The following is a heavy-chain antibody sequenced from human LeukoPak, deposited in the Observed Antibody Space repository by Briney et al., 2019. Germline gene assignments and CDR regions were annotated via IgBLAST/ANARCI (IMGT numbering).Heavy chain of an antibody. CDR1: GFTFSSYA. Sequence: GGSLRLSCAASGFTFSSYAMSWVRQAPGKGLEWVSAISGSGGTTYFADSVKGRFTISRDNSKNTLFLQMHSLRAEDTAVYYCAKDSRYCSSTGCYAEFDYWGQGTLVTVSS. CDR2: ISGSGGTT. J-gene: IGHJ4*02. D-gene: IGHD2-2*01. CDR3: AKDSRYCSSTGCYAEFDY. V-gene: IGHV3-23*01.